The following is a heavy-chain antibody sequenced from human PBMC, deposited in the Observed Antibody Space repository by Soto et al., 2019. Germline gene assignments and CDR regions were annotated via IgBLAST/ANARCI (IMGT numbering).Heavy chain of an antibody. Sequence: GGSLRLSCVASGFSFSEYYLSWIRQSPGTRLEWLSCISGSGHNIDYADSVKGRCTSSRDNGKKTLYLRMNSLRVEDTAVYYCVRGFFGGDTSPFFLELCGQGTQVTFTS. J-gene: IGHJ1*01. CDR1: GFSFSEYY. V-gene: IGHV3-11*01. D-gene: IGHD2-21*01. CDR2: ISGSGHNI. CDR3: VRGFFGGDTSPFFLEL.